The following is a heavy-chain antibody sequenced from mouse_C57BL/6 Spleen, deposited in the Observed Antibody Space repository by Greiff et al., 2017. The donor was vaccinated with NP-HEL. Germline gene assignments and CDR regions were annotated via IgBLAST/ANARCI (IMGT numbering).Heavy chain of an antibody. Sequence: VQLVESGAELVKPGASVKMSCKASGYTFTTYPIEWMKQNHGKSLEWIGNFHPYNDDTKYNEKFKGKATLTVEKSSSTVYLELSRLTSDDSAVYYCARSTVVADWYFDVWGTGTTVTVSS. CDR3: ARSTVVADWYFDV. CDR2: FHPYNDDT. D-gene: IGHD1-1*01. V-gene: IGHV1-47*01. J-gene: IGHJ1*03. CDR1: GYTFTTYP.